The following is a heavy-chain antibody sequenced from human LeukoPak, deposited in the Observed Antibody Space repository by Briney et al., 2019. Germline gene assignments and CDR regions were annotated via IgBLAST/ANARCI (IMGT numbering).Heavy chain of an antibody. V-gene: IGHV4-31*03. CDR3: ARSVRSRGLYYYMDV. Sequence: PSETLSLTCTVSGGSISSGGYYWSWIRQHPGKGLEWIGYIYYSGSTYYNPSLKSRVTISVDTSKNQFSLKLSSVTAADTAVYYCARSVRSRGLYYYMDVWGKGTTVTVSS. CDR2: IYYSGST. D-gene: IGHD5/OR15-5a*01. J-gene: IGHJ6*03. CDR1: GGSISSGGYY.